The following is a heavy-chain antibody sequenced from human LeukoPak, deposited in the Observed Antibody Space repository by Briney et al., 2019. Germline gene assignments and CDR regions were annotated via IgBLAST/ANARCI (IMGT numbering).Heavy chain of an antibody. Sequence: ASVKVSCKASGSTFTSYVISWVRQAPGQGLEWMGWINPNSGGTNYAQKFQGRVTMTRDTSISTAYMELSRLRSDDTAVYYCARDWKGCSSTSCYTFGGHDWFDPWGQGTLVTVSS. CDR2: INPNSGGT. J-gene: IGHJ5*02. D-gene: IGHD2-2*02. CDR3: ARDWKGCSSTSCYTFGGHDWFDP. V-gene: IGHV1-2*02. CDR1: GSTFTSYV.